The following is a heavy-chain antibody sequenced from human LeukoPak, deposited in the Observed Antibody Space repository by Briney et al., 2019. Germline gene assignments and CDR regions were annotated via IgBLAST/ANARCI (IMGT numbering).Heavy chain of an antibody. CDR3: ARDKAAYSSGYYWGFDY. CDR1: GYTFTSYG. D-gene: IGHD3-22*01. J-gene: IGHJ4*02. CDR2: ISAYNGNT. V-gene: IGHV1-18*01. Sequence: ASVKVSCKASGYTFTSYGFSWVRQAPGQGLEWMGWISAYNGNTNSAQKLQGRVTMTTDTSTSTVYMELRSLRSDDTAVYYCARDKAAYSSGYYWGFDYWGQGTLVTVSS.